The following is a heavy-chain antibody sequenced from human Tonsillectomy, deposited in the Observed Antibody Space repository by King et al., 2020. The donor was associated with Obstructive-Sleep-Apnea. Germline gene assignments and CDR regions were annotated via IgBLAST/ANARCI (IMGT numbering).Heavy chain of an antibody. CDR2: IYYSGST. J-gene: IGHJ3*02. Sequence: LQLQESGPGLVKPSETLSLTCTVSGGSISGYYWNWIRQPPGKGLEWIAYIYYSGSTTYNPSLKSRVTISVDTSKNQFSLKLSSVTAADTAVYYCARHEEGMGSFDSDAFDIWGQGTMVTVSS. D-gene: IGHD3-9*01. CDR1: GGSISGYY. V-gene: IGHV4-59*08. CDR3: ARHEEGMGSFDSDAFDI.